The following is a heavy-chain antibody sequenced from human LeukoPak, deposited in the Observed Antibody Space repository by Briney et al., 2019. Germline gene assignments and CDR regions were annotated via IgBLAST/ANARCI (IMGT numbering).Heavy chain of an antibody. V-gene: IGHV3-11*03. D-gene: IGHD5-18*01. J-gene: IGHJ4*02. CDR2: ISSSTSYT. CDR1: GFTFSDYY. CDR3: ARHSWIQLWSGGFDY. Sequence: GGSLRLSCAASGFTFSDYYMSWIRQAPGKGLEWVSYISSSTSYTNYADSVKGRFTISRDNAKNSLYLQMNSLRAEDTAVYYCARHSWIQLWSGGFDYWGQGTLVSVSS.